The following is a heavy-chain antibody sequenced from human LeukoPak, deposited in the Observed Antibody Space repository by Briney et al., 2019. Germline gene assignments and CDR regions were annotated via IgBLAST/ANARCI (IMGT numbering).Heavy chain of an antibody. Sequence: EESLKISCKGSGYSFTSYWIGWVRQMPGKGLEWMGIIYPGDSDTRYSPSFQGQVTISADKSISTAYLQWSSLKASDTAMYYCARPDYYDSSGYPELAFDIWGQGTMVTVSS. V-gene: IGHV5-51*01. CDR2: IYPGDSDT. CDR3: ARPDYYDSSGYPELAFDI. J-gene: IGHJ3*02. CDR1: GYSFTSYW. D-gene: IGHD3-22*01.